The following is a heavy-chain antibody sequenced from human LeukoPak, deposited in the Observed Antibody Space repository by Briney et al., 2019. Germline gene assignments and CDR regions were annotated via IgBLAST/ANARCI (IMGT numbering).Heavy chain of an antibody. CDR1: GGSISSSSYY. Sequence: SETLSLTCTVSGGSISSSSYYWGWIRQPPGKGLEWIGSIYYSGSTYYNPSLKSRVTISVDTSKNQFSLKLNSVTPEDTAVYYCARQFGSIFGSWGQGTLVTVSS. CDR3: ARQFGSIFGS. J-gene: IGHJ4*02. V-gene: IGHV4-39*01. CDR2: IYYSGST. D-gene: IGHD3-10*01.